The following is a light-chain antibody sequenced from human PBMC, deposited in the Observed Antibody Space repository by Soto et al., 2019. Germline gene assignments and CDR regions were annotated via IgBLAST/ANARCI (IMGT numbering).Light chain of an antibody. V-gene: IGLV2-8*01. CDR1: SSDVGGYNY. J-gene: IGLJ1*01. CDR3: SSYAGQQQSV. CDR2: EVS. Sequence: QSALAQPPSASVSPGQSVTISCTGTSSDVGGYNYVSWYQQHPGKAPKLMIYEVSKRPSGVPDRFSGSKSGNTASLTVSGLQAEDEADYYCSSYAGQQQSVFGTGTKVTVL.